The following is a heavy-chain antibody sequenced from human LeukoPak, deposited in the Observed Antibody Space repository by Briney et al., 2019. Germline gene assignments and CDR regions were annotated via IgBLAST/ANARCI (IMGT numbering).Heavy chain of an antibody. Sequence: GGSLRLSCAASGFTFSSYAMSWVRQAPGKGLEWVSAISGSGGSTYYADSVKGRFTISRDNSKNTLYLQMNSLRAEDTAVYYCAKDGAGGDCDFWSGYYTDVLYFDYWGQGTLVTVSS. CDR3: AKDGAGGDCDFWSGYYTDVLYFDY. D-gene: IGHD3-3*01. J-gene: IGHJ4*02. V-gene: IGHV3-23*01. CDR1: GFTFSSYA. CDR2: ISGSGGST.